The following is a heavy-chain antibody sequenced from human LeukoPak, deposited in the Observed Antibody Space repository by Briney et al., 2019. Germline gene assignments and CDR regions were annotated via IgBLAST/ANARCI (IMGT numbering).Heavy chain of an antibody. Sequence: GGSLRLSCAASGFTFSNYWMSWVRQAPGKGLEWVANIKQDGSEKYYVDSVKGRFTISRDNAKNSLYLQMNSLRAEDTAVYYCARDRQRRYYYGSGSYEPNYYFDYWGQGTLVTVSS. J-gene: IGHJ4*02. V-gene: IGHV3-7*01. D-gene: IGHD3-10*01. CDR1: GFTFSNYW. CDR2: IKQDGSEK. CDR3: ARDRQRRYYYGSGSYEPNYYFDY.